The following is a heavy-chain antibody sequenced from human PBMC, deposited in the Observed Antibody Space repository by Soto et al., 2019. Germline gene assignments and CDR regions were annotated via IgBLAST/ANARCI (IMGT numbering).Heavy chain of an antibody. CDR3: ARDSLGRLPRRADYYNAMDV. CDR2: LGAARDP. V-gene: IGHV3-13*05. J-gene: IGHJ6*02. CDR1: GFSFRDYD. Sequence: EVQLVESGGGSVQPGESLRLSCAASGFSFRDYDMHWVRQPKGKGLEWVSALGAARDPYYVGSVKGRFSVSRDNAQNSLFLQFNNLRVDETAVSFCARDSLGRLPRRADYYNAMDVWGRGTTVTVSS. D-gene: IGHD2-15*01.